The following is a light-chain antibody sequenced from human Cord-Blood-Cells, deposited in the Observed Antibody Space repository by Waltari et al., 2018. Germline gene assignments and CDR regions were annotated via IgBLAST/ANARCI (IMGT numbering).Light chain of an antibody. J-gene: IGKJ2*01. CDR1: PSISSY. Sequence: DIQMTQSPSSLSASVGASVTITCRASPSISSYLNWYQQKPGKAPKLLIYAASSLQSGVPSRFSGSGSGTDFTLTISSLQPEDFATYYCQQSYSTPYTFGQGTKLEIK. CDR2: AAS. CDR3: QQSYSTPYT. V-gene: IGKV1-39*01.